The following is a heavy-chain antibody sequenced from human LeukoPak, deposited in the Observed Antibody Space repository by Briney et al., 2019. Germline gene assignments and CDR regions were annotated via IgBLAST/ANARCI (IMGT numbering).Heavy chain of an antibody. D-gene: IGHD3-10*01. CDR2: IYYSGST. V-gene: IGHV4-59*08. J-gene: IGHJ4*02. Sequence: SETLSLTCTVSGGSISNYYWSWFRQPPGKGLEWIGYIYYSGSTNYNPSLKSRVTISVDTSKNQFSLKLRSVTAADTAVFYCERHSYGLGNYLIDYWGQGTLVTVSS. CDR3: ERHSYGLGNYLIDY. CDR1: GGSISNYY.